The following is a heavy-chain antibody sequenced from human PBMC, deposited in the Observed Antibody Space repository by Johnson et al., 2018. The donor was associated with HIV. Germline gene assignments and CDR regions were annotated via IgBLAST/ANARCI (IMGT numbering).Heavy chain of an antibody. Sequence: VQLVESGGGLVQPGRSLRLSCTASGFRFGDYAMSWFRQAPGKGLEWVGFIRSKDYGGTTECAASVKGRFTISRDDSKGIAYLQMNSLKTEDSGIYYCTRVPLKGLTPDAFDLWGQGTMVTVSS. CDR2: IRSKDYGGTT. J-gene: IGHJ3*01. D-gene: IGHD1-14*01. CDR1: GFRFGDYA. CDR3: TRVPLKGLTPDAFDL. V-gene: IGHV3-49*03.